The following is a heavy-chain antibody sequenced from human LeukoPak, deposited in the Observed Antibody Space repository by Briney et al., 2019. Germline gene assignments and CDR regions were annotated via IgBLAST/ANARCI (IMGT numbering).Heavy chain of an antibody. CDR3: AKDGLYSSGWRDSDAFDI. CDR1: GFIFSSYA. Sequence: GGSLRLSCAASGFIFSSYAMSWVRQAPGKGLEWVSAISGSGGSTYYADSVKGRFTISRDNSKNTLYLQMNSLRAEDTAVYYCAKDGLYSSGWRDSDAFDIWGPRDNGHRLF. CDR2: ISGSGGST. J-gene: IGHJ3*02. D-gene: IGHD6-19*01. V-gene: IGHV3-23*01.